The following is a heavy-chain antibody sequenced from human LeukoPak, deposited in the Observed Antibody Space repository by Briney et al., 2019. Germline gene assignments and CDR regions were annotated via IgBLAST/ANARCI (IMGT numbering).Heavy chain of an antibody. V-gene: IGHV4-39*01. CDR2: IYYSGST. D-gene: IGHD3-9*01. Sequence: SETLSLTCTVSGGSISSSSYYWGWIRQPPGKGLQWIGSIYYSGSTYYNPSLKSRVTISVDTSKNQFSLKLSSETAADTAVYYCSESRRSFDWFDPWGQGTLVTVSS. CDR3: SESRRSFDWFDP. J-gene: IGHJ5*02. CDR1: GGSISSSSYY.